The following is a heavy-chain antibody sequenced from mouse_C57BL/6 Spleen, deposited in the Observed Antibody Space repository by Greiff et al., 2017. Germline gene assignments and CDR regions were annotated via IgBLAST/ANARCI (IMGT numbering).Heavy chain of an antibody. CDR3: ANYGSREGFAY. Sequence: QVQLQQSGAELARPGASVKMSCKASGYTFTSYTMHWVKQRPGQGLEWIGYINPSSGYTKYNQKFKDKATLTADKSSSTAYMQLSSLTSEDYAVYYCANYGSREGFAYWGQGTLVTVSA. J-gene: IGHJ3*01. CDR2: INPSSGYT. V-gene: IGHV1-4*01. D-gene: IGHD1-1*01. CDR1: GYTFTSYT.